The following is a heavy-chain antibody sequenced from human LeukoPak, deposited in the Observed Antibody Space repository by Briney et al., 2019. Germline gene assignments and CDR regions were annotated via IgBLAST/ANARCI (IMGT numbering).Heavy chain of an antibody. Sequence: GGSLRLSCAASGFTFSDYYMSWIRQAPGKGLEWVSYISSSGISINYADSVKGRITVSRDNAKNSLYLHMNSLRAEDTAVYFCARGWGTYRPFDYWGQGTLVTVSS. D-gene: IGHD3-16*02. CDR1: GFTFSDYY. V-gene: IGHV3-11*01. CDR3: ARGWGTYRPFDY. J-gene: IGHJ4*02. CDR2: ISSSGISI.